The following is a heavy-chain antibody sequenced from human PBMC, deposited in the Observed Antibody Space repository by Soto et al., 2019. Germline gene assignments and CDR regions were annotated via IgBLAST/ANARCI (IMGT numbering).Heavy chain of an antibody. CDR2: IIPIFGTA. CDR3: ARGCSSTSCYTDWYFDL. Sequence: ASVKVSCKASGGTFSSYAISWVRQAPGQGLEWMGGIIPIFGTANYAQKFQGRVMITADKSTSTAYKELSSLRSEDTAVYYCARGCSSTSCYTDWYFDLWGRGTLVTVSS. D-gene: IGHD2-2*02. CDR1: GGTFSSYA. V-gene: IGHV1-69*06. J-gene: IGHJ2*01.